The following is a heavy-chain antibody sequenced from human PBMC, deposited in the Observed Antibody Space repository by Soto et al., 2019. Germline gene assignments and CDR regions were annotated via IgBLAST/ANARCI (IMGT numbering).Heavy chain of an antibody. V-gene: IGHV3-33*01. J-gene: IGHJ5*02. Sequence: QVQLVESGGGVVQPGRSLRLSCAASGFTFSSYGMHWVRQAPGKGLEWVSVIWYDGSNKYYADSVKGRFTISRDNSKNXLXQQMNSLRAEDTAVYYCARDGYCSGGSCYSYNWFDPWGQGTLVTVSS. D-gene: IGHD2-15*01. CDR1: GFTFSSYG. CDR3: ARDGYCSGGSCYSYNWFDP. CDR2: IWYDGSNK.